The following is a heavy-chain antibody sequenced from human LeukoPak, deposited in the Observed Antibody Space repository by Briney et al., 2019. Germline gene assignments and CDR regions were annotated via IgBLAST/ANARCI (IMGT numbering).Heavy chain of an antibody. CDR3: ARAYTSGRDGYYFDY. CDR1: GFTFSSYT. V-gene: IGHV3-21*01. Sequence: KPGGSLRLSCAASGFTFSSYTMNWVRQAPGKGLEWVSSISSSTSYIYYADSVKGRFTISRDNAKSTLYLQLSSLRAEDTAIYYCARAYTSGRDGYYFDYWGQGALVTVSS. CDR2: ISSSTSYI. J-gene: IGHJ4*02. D-gene: IGHD6-19*01.